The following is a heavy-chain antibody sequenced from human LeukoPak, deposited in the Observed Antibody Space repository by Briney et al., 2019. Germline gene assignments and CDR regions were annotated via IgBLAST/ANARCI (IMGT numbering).Heavy chain of an antibody. J-gene: IGHJ6*03. V-gene: IGHV4-59*01. Sequence: SETLSLTCTVSGGSISSYYWSWIRQAPGKGLEWIGYIYYSGSTNYNPSLKSRVTISVDTSKNQFSLKLSSVTAADTAVYYCARAYYYYYYMDVWGKGTTVTVSS. CDR2: IYYSGST. CDR1: GGSISSYY. CDR3: ARAYYYYYYMDV.